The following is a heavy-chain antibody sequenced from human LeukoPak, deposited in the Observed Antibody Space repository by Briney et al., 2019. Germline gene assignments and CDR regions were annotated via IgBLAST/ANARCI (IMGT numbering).Heavy chain of an antibody. J-gene: IGHJ4*02. CDR3: ARDPDLRGHSGMDY. V-gene: IGHV3-21*01. Sequence: KPGGSLRLSCAASGFSFSNYKMTWVRQAPGKGLEWVSSIDTSESDAYYADSVRGRFTISRDNAENSLFLQMNSLSAEDTAVYFCARDPDLRGHSGMDYWGQGTLVTVSS. D-gene: IGHD5-12*01. CDR1: GFSFSNYK. CDR2: IDTSESDA.